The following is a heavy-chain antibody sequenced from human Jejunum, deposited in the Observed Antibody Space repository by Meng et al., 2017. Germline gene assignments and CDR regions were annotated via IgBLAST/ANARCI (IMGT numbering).Heavy chain of an antibody. Sequence: GGSLRLSCAASGFTFSSYVMNWVRQAPAKGLEWVSSISGGGGDTYYVDSVKGRFSIPRDNSQNTLYLQMDSLRGEDTAVYYSARRTITVTTNWGAFDIWGQGTRVTVSS. D-gene: IGHD4-17*01. V-gene: IGHV3-23*01. CDR2: ISGGGGDT. CDR3: ARRTITVTTNWGAFDI. J-gene: IGHJ3*02. CDR1: GFTFSSYV.